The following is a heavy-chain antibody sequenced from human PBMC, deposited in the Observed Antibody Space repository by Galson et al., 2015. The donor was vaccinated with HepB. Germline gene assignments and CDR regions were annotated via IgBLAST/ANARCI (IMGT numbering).Heavy chain of an antibody. CDR1: GFTFSSYG. Sequence: SLRLSCAASGFTFSSYGMHWVRQAPGKGLEWVAVISYDGSNKYYADSVKGRFTISRDNSKNTLYLQMNSLRAEDTAVYYCAKGGPAAGLGNDWGQGTLVTVSS. V-gene: IGHV3-30*18. CDR3: AKGGPAAGLGND. CDR2: ISYDGSNK. D-gene: IGHD6-13*01. J-gene: IGHJ1*01.